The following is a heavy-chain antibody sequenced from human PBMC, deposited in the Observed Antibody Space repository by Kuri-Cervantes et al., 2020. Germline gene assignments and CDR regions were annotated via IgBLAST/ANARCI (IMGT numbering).Heavy chain of an antibody. CDR2: IYHSGST. CDR3: ALSKEFPNAFDI. J-gene: IGHJ3*02. V-gene: IGHV4-38-2*01. Sequence: SQTLSLTCAVSGYSISSGYYWGWIRQPPGKGLEWIGSIYHSGSTYYNPSLKSRATISVDTSKNQFSLKLSSVTAADTAVYYCALSKEFPNAFDIWGQGTMVTVSS. D-gene: IGHD3-10*01. CDR1: GYSISSGYY.